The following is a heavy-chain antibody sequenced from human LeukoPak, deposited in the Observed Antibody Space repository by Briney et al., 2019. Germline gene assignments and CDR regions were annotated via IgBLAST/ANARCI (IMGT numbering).Heavy chain of an antibody. Sequence: GRSLRLSCAASGFTFSSYVMHWVRQAPGKGLEWVAIISYDGSNEYYADSVKGRFTISRDNSKNTLYLQMNSLRAADTAVYYCAKGILGAAAGPYPSDYWGQGTLVTVSS. D-gene: IGHD6-13*01. CDR1: GFTFSSYV. CDR3: AKGILGAAAGPYPSDY. J-gene: IGHJ4*02. CDR2: ISYDGSNE. V-gene: IGHV3-30*04.